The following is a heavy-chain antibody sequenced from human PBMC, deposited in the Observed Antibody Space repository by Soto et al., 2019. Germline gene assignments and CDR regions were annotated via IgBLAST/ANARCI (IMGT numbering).Heavy chain of an antibody. V-gene: IGHV4-39*01. J-gene: IGHJ5*02. D-gene: IGHD1-20*01. CDR1: GDSISGTTYY. Sequence: SETLSLTCTVSGDSISGTTYYWGWVRQPPGKGLEWIGSIHYSGSIYYNPSLKSRVTISVDTSKNQFSLKLTSVTAADTAVYYCARRITGSLKRLDPWGQGTLVTVSS. CDR3: ARRITGSLKRLDP. CDR2: IHYSGSI.